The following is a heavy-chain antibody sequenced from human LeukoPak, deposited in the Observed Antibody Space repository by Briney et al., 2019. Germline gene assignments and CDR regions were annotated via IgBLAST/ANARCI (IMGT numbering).Heavy chain of an antibody. Sequence: ASVKVSCKVSGYTLTELSMHLVRQAPGKGLEWMGGFDPEDGETIYAQKFQGRVTMTEDTSTDTAYMELSSLRSEDTAVYYCATGPPFSATPFDYWGQGTLVTVSS. D-gene: IGHD3-3*01. V-gene: IGHV1-24*01. CDR1: GYTLTELS. CDR3: ATGPPFSATPFDY. CDR2: FDPEDGET. J-gene: IGHJ4*02.